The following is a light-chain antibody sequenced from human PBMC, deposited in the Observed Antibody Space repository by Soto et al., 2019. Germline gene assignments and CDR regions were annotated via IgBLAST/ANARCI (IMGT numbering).Light chain of an antibody. CDR2: GAS. Sequence: EIVLTQSPGTLSLSPGERAILSCRASQSVSSSYLAWYQQKPGQAPRLLIYGASSRATGIPDRFSGSGSGTDFTLTISRLEPEDFAVYYCHQYGSLYTFGQGTKVEIK. J-gene: IGKJ2*01. CDR1: QSVSSSY. CDR3: HQYGSLYT. V-gene: IGKV3-20*01.